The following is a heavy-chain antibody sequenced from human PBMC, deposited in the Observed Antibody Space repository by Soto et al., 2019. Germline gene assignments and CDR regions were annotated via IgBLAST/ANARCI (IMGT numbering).Heavy chain of an antibody. J-gene: IGHJ4*02. D-gene: IGHD4-17*01. CDR1: RDTFTSYA. CDR2: INAGNGNI. CDR3: ARDLHGDPYY. Sequence: SVKVSCKASRDTFTSYAMQWVRQAPGQRLEWMGWINAGNGNIKYSQKFQGRITITWDTSASTAYMELSSLRSDDTAVYYCARDLHGDPYYWGQGTLVTVSS. V-gene: IGHV1-3*01.